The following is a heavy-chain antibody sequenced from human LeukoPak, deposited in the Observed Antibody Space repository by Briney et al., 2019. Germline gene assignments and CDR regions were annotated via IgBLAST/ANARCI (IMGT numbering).Heavy chain of an antibody. V-gene: IGHV3-30*03. CDR3: AGGGGYFDS. D-gene: IGHD3-16*01. CDR1: GFPFTPQG. J-gene: IGHJ4*02. CDR2: ISYDGNNK. Sequence: GRSLRLSCVDSGFPFTPQGSHWGRQAPGKGLEWGTVISYDGNNKYYGDSGKGRFTISRENSKNTLYLQMNSLKAEDTAIYYCAGGGGYFDSWGPGTLVTVSS.